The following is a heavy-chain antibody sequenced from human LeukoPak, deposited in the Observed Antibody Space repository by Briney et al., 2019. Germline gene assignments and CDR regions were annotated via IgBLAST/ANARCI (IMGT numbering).Heavy chain of an antibody. Sequence: GGSLRLSCAASGFTFSSASMSWVRQAPGKGLGWVGRIKSKTDGGATDYAAPGKGRFTISRDDSKNTLYLQMNSLKTEDTAVYYCTAPDTIAAAGTTVGYRGQGALVTVSS. CDR2: IKSKTDGGAT. J-gene: IGHJ4*02. CDR3: TAPDTIAAAGTTVGY. D-gene: IGHD6-13*01. V-gene: IGHV3-15*01. CDR1: GFTFSSAS.